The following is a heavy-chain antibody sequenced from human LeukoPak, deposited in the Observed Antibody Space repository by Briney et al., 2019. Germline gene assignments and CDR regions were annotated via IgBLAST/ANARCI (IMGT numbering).Heavy chain of an antibody. J-gene: IGHJ6*02. CDR3: ARGFDWLSACYYYGMDV. CDR2: IYYSGST. V-gene: IGHV4-31*03. CDR1: GGSISSGGYY. D-gene: IGHD3-9*01. Sequence: PSQTLSLTCTVSGGSISSGGYYWSWIRQHPGKGLEWIGYIYYSGSTYYNPSLKSRVTISVDTSKNQFSLKLSSVTAADTAVYYCARGFDWLSACYYYGMDVWGQGTTVTVSS.